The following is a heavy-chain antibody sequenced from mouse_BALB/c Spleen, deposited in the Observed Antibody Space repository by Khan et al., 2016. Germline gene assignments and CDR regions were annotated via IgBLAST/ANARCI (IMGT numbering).Heavy chain of an antibody. D-gene: IGHD2-14*01. CDR1: GFTFSTYG. Sequence: EVELVESGGGLVQPGGSLKLSCAASGFTFSTYGMAWVRQTPDKRLELVATINSNGGSTYYPDSVKGRFTISRDNAKNTLYLQLSSLKSEDTAIYYSEREDYRYYFDYWGEATTLTVSS. J-gene: IGHJ2*01. CDR3: EREDYRYYFDY. V-gene: IGHV5-6-3*01. CDR2: INSNGGST.